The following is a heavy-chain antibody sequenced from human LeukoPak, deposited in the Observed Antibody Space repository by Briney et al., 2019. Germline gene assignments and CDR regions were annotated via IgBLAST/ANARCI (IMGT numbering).Heavy chain of an antibody. CDR2: IYTSGST. CDR1: GGSISSYY. V-gene: IGHV4-4*07. D-gene: IGHD3-10*01. J-gene: IGHJ5*02. Sequence: SETLSLTCTVSGGSISSYYWSWIRQPAGKGLEWIGRIYTSGSTNYNPSLKSRVTMSVDTSKNQFSLKLSSVTAADTAVYYCARVRYYGSGSTNWFDPWGQGTLVTVSS. CDR3: ARVRYYGSGSTNWFDP.